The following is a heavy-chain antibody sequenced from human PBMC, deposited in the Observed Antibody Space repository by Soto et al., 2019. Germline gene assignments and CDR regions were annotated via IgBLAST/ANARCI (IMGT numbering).Heavy chain of an antibody. Sequence: SETLPHTCAVYGGSFSGYYWSWIRQPPGKGLKWIGEINHRGSTNYNPYLKSRVTISVDTSKNQFSLKLSSVTAADTSVYYCARYNDYYYYMDVWAKGTTVTVSS. D-gene: IGHD1-1*01. CDR1: GGSFSGYY. CDR3: ARYNDYYYYMDV. CDR2: INHRGST. J-gene: IGHJ6*03. V-gene: IGHV4-34*01.